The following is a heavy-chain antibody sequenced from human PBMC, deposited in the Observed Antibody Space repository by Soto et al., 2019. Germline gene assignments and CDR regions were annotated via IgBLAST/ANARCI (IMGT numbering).Heavy chain of an antibody. J-gene: IGHJ4*02. CDR3: ARKEDGYNRLFDY. CDR1: GVPINSRGYY. CDR2: MFYSGTT. Sequence: LSLTCTVSGVPINSRGYYWGWIRQPPGKGLEWIESMFYSGTTYYNPSLKSRITIAVDSSKNQFPLSLSSVTAADTAFYYCARKEDGYNRLFDYWGQGILVTVSS. V-gene: IGHV4-39*01. D-gene: IGHD5-12*01.